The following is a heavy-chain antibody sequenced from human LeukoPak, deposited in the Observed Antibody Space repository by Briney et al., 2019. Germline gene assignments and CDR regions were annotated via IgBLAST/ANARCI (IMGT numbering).Heavy chain of an antibody. CDR2: IAPDSGGT. V-gene: IGHV1-2*02. D-gene: IGHD2-2*01. Sequence: ASVKVSCKTSGYTFTGHYVHWVRQAPGQGLEWMGWIAPDSGGTNYAQQFQDRVTMTRDTSLSIAYMEVSRLRSDGTAVYYCARDRSTRGNWLDTWGQGTLVTVSS. CDR1: GYTFTGHY. J-gene: IGHJ5*02. CDR3: ARDRSTRGNWLDT.